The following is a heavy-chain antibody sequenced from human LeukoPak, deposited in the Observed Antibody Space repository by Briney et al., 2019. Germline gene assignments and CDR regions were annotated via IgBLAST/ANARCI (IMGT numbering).Heavy chain of an antibody. V-gene: IGHV3-30*04. CDR2: ISYDGSYK. Sequence: GGSLRLSCAASGFTFSSYAMSWVRQAPGKGLEWVAVISYDGSYKYYADSVKGRFTISRDNSKNTLYLQMNSLRAEDTAVYYCARDGLPGYSYGYYFDYWGQGTLVTVSS. J-gene: IGHJ4*02. CDR1: GFTFSSYA. D-gene: IGHD5-18*01. CDR3: ARDGLPGYSYGYYFDY.